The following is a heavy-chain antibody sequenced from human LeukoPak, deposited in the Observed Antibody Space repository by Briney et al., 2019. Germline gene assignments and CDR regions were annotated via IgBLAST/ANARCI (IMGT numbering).Heavy chain of an antibody. CDR3: ARASLIRYFDY. CDR1: GGSFSGYY. V-gene: IGHV4-34*01. CDR2: INHSGST. D-gene: IGHD2-8*01. Sequence: PSKTLSLTCAVYGGSFSGYYWSWIRQPPGKGLEWIGEINHSGSTNYNPSLKSRVTISVDTSKNQFSLKLSSVTAADTAVYYCARASLIRYFDYWGQGTLVTVSS. J-gene: IGHJ4*02.